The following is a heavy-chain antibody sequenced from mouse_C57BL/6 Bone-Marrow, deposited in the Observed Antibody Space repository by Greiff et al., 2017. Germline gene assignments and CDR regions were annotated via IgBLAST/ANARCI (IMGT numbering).Heavy chain of an antibody. CDR3: VGATVVYFDY. D-gene: IGHD1-1*01. Sequence: QVQLQQPGPELVKPGASVKLSCKASGYAFSSSWMNWVKQRPGKGLEWIGRIYPGDGDTNYNGKFKGKATLTADKTSSTAYMQLSSLTSEDSAVYFCVGATVVYFDYWGQGTTLTVSS. CDR2: IYPGDGDT. CDR1: GYAFSSSW. V-gene: IGHV1-82*01. J-gene: IGHJ2*01.